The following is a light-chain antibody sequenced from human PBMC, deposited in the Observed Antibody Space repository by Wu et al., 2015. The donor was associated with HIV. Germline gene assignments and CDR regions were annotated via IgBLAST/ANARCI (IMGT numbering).Light chain of an antibody. CDR1: QSISTY. CDR2: DTS. CDR3: QQRSDPPIS. J-gene: IGKJ5*01. V-gene: IGKV3-11*01. Sequence: EVVLTQSPATLSLSLGERATLSCRASQSISTYLAWYQHKTGQAPRLLIYDTSNRASGVPARFSGSGSGTDFTLTINSLEPEDFAVYYCQQRSDPPISFGQGTRLE.